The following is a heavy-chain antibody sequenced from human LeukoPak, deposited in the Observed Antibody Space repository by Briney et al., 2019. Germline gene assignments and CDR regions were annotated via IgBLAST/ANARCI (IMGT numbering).Heavy chain of an antibody. J-gene: IGHJ5*02. D-gene: IGHD3-10*01. V-gene: IGHV4-30-2*01. Sequence: SETLSLTCAVSGGSISSGGYSWSWIRQPPGTGLEWIGYIYHSGSTYYNPSLKSRVTISVDRSKNQFSLKLSSVTAADTAVYYCARVVRGVILTWGQGTLVTVSS. CDR1: GGSISSGGYS. CDR3: ARVVRGVILT. CDR2: IYHSGST.